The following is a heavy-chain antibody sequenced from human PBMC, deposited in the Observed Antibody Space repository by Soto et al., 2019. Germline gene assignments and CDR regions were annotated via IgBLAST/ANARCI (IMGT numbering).Heavy chain of an antibody. J-gene: IGHJ4*02. D-gene: IGHD3-16*01. Sequence: QVQLVQSGAEVKKPGASVKVSCKASGYTFTSYGIIWVRQAPGQGLEWMGWISAYNGNTNYAQKLQGRVTMTTDTSTSTAYMELRSLRSDDTAVYYCARGEWYYDYVWGNPFDYWGQGTLVTVSS. V-gene: IGHV1-18*01. CDR2: ISAYNGNT. CDR1: GYTFTSYG. CDR3: ARGEWYYDYVWGNPFDY.